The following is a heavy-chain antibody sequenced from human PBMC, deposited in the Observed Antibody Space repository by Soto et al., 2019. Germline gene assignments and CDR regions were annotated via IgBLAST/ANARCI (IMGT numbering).Heavy chain of an antibody. Sequence: SETLSLTCTGSGGSVSSGSYYWSWIRQPPGKGLEWIGYIYYSGSTNYNPSLKSRVTISVDTSKNQFSLKLSSVTAADTAVYYCARGPPSGYDFWSGYLDWFDPWGQGTLVTVSS. CDR3: ARGPPSGYDFWSGYLDWFDP. CDR2: IYYSGST. V-gene: IGHV4-61*01. CDR1: GGSVSSGSYY. J-gene: IGHJ5*02. D-gene: IGHD3-3*01.